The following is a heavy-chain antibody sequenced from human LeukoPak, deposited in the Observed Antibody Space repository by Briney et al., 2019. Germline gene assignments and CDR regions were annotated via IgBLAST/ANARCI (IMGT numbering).Heavy chain of an antibody. V-gene: IGHV1-2*06. CDR1: GYTFTGYY. J-gene: IGHJ3*02. CDR3: ASNTDTPSDAFDI. D-gene: IGHD2-2*02. CDR2: INPNSGGT. Sequence: ASVKVSCKASGYTFTGYYMHWVRQAPGQGLEWMGRINPNSGGTNYAQKFQGRVTMTRDTSISTAYMELSRPRSDDTAVYYCASNTDTPSDAFDIWGQGTMVTVSS.